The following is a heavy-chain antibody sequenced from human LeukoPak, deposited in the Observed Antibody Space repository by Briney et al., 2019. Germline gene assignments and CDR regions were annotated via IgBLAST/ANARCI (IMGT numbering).Heavy chain of an antibody. J-gene: IGHJ4*02. CDR3: TTGTWIQLWLADY. V-gene: IGHV1-18*01. CDR2: ISVYNGNT. D-gene: IGHD5-18*01. Sequence: ASVKVSCKASGYTFSTYGFSWVRQAPGQGLEWMGWISVYNGNTNYAQKFQGRLAMTTDTSTSTAYLELRSLRSDDTAVYYCTTGTWIQLWLADYWGQGTLVTVSS. CDR1: GYTFSTYG.